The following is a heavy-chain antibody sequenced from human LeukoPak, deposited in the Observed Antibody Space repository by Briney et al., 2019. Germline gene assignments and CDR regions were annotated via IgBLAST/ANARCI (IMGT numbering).Heavy chain of an antibody. J-gene: IGHJ4*02. CDR2: ISWNSGSI. CDR1: GFTFDDYA. D-gene: IGHD2-15*01. CDR3: AKDLCSGGSCYFDY. Sequence: PGRSLRLSCAASGFTFDDYAMHWVRQAPGKGLEWVSGISWNSGSIGYADSVKGRFTISRDNAKNSLYLQMNSLRAEDTALYYCAKDLCSGGSCYFDYWGQGTLVTVSS. V-gene: IGHV3-9*01.